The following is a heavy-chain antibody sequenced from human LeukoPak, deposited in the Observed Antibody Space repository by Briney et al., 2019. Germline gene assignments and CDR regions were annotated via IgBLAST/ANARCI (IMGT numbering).Heavy chain of an antibody. Sequence: PSETLSLICTVSGGSISSYYWSWIRQPPGKGLEWIGYIYYSGSTNYNPSLKSRVTISVDTSKNQFSLKLSSVTAADTAVYYCARRGYYDSSGYYAHWGQGTLVTVSS. CDR1: GGSISSYY. J-gene: IGHJ4*02. V-gene: IGHV4-59*08. D-gene: IGHD3-22*01. CDR3: ARRGYYDSSGYYAH. CDR2: IYYSGST.